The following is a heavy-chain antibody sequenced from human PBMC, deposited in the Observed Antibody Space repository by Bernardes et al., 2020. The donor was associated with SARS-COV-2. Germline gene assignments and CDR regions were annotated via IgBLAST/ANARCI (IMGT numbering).Heavy chain of an antibody. J-gene: IGHJ4*02. CDR2: TYYRSKWYN. V-gene: IGHV6-1*01. CDR3: AREDMITFGGVIVPYYFDY. CDR1: GDSVSSNSAA. D-gene: IGHD3-16*02. Sequence: QTLSLTCAISGDSVSSNSAAWNWIRQSPSRGLEWLGRTYYRSKWYNDYAVSVKSRITINPDTSKNQFSLRLNSVTPEDTAVYYCAREDMITFGGVIVPYYFDYWGQGTLVTVSS.